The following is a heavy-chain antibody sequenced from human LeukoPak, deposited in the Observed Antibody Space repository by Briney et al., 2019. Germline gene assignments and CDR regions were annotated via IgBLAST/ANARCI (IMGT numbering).Heavy chain of an antibody. Sequence: PSETLSLTCAVYGGSFGGYYWSWIRQPPGKGLEWIGEINHSGSTNYNPSLKSRVTISVDTSKNQFSLKLSSVTAADTAVYYCARDRSITIFGVVHDAFDIWGQETMVTVSS. D-gene: IGHD3-3*01. J-gene: IGHJ3*02. CDR1: GGSFGGYY. CDR3: ARDRSITIFGVVHDAFDI. V-gene: IGHV4-34*01. CDR2: INHSGST.